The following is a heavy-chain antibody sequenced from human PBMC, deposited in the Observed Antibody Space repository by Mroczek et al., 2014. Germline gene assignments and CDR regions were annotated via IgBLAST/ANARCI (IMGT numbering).Heavy chain of an antibody. CDR3: ARDRGNYYDSSGYYSWYFDL. CDR1: GGSISSYY. V-gene: IGHV4-59*01. J-gene: IGHJ2*01. CDR2: IYYSGST. Sequence: QVQLQESGPGLVKPSETLSLTCTVSGGSISSYYWSWIRQPPGKGLEWIGYIYYSGSTNYNPSLKSRVTISVDTSKNQFSLKLSSVTAADTAVYYCARDRGNYYDSSGYYSWYFDLWGRGTLVTVSS. D-gene: IGHD3-22*01.